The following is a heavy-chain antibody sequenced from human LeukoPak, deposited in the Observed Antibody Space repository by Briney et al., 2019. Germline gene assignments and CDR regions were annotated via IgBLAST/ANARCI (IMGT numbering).Heavy chain of an antibody. V-gene: IGHV4-34*01. CDR1: GGSFSGHY. CDR2: INHSGST. Sequence: SETLSLTCAVYGGSFSGHYWSWIRQPPGKGLEWIGEINHSGSTNHNPSLKSRVTISVDTSKNQFSLKLSSVTAADTAVYYCAIEYSYGNAFDIWGQGTMVTVSS. CDR3: AIEYSYGNAFDI. D-gene: IGHD5-18*01. J-gene: IGHJ3*02.